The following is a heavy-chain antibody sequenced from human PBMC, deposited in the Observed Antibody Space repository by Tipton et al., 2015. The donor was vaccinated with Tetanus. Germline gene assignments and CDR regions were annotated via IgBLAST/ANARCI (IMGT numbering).Heavy chain of an antibody. CDR3: AGSQWLDGFIFDY. D-gene: IGHD6-19*01. V-gene: IGHV4-61*05. Sequence: TLSLTCTVSGASISSSRRFDCGWIRQPPGKTLEWIGYISHSGSPNYNPSLKSRATVSVDTSKNQFSLDLTSVTAADTGVYYCAGSQWLDGFIFDYWGQGSLVTVAS. CDR2: ISHSGSP. J-gene: IGHJ4*02. CDR1: GASISSSRRFD.